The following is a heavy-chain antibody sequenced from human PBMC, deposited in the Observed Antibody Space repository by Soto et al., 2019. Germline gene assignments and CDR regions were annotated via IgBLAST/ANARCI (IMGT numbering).Heavy chain of an antibody. CDR2: IHGGGGAT. D-gene: IGHD1-1*01. CDR3: AKFEGHPLEYWYLDF. Sequence: EVQLLESGGGLVQPGGSLRLSCAASGFTFSAYAMGWVRQAPGTGLEWVSTIHGGGGATHYADSVKGRFTISRDDSKNALYAQMISLRVEDTAVYYCAKFEGHPLEYWYLDFCGRGSLGSVSS. J-gene: IGHJ2*01. V-gene: IGHV3-23*01. CDR1: GFTFSAYA.